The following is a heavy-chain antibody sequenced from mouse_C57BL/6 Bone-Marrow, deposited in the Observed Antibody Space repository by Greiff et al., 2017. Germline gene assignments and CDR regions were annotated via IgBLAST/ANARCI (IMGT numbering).Heavy chain of an antibody. CDR1: GYTFTSYG. V-gene: IGHV1-81*01. Sequence: VKLQESGAELVRPGASVKLSCKASGYTFTSYGISWVKQRPGQGLEWIGEIYPRSGNTYYNEKFKGKATLTVDKSSSTAYMELRSLTSEDSAVYFCAYYYGSPYYFDYWGQGTTLTVSS. J-gene: IGHJ2*01. D-gene: IGHD1-1*01. CDR2: IYPRSGNT. CDR3: AYYYGSPYYFDY.